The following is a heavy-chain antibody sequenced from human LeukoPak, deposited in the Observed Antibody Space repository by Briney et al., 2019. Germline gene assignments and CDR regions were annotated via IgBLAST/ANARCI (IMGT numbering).Heavy chain of an antibody. Sequence: GGSLRLSCAASGFTFSSYGMHWVRQAPGKGLEWVAFIRYDGSNKYYADSVKGRFTISRDNSKNTLYLQMNSLRAEDTAVYYCARPRKAAAGIHYFDYWGQGTLVTVSS. CDR1: GFTFSSYG. J-gene: IGHJ4*02. CDR2: IRYDGSNK. CDR3: ARPRKAAAGIHYFDY. D-gene: IGHD6-13*01. V-gene: IGHV3-30*02.